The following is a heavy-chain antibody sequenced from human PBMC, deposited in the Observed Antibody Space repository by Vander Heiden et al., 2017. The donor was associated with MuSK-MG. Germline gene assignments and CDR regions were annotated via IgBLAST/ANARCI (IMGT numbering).Heavy chain of an antibody. CDR2: IYYSGST. CDR1: GGSSSSSSYY. Sequence: QLQLQESGPGLVKPSETVSITCTVSGGSSSSSSYYWGWLRQPPGKGLEWIGSIYYSGSTYYNPSLKSRVTISVDTSKNQFSLKLSSVTAADTAVYYCAHRGVGYCSSTSCYPGGMDVWGQGTTVTVSS. CDR3: AHRGVGYCSSTSCYPGGMDV. V-gene: IGHV4-39*01. D-gene: IGHD2-2*01. J-gene: IGHJ6*02.